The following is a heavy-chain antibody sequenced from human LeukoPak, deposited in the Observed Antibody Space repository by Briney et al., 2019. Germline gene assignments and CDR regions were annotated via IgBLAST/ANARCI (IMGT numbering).Heavy chain of an antibody. D-gene: IGHD6-19*01. CDR2: IYHSGST. CDR1: GYSISSGYY. V-gene: IGHV4-38-2*01. J-gene: IGHJ4*02. Sequence: SETLSLTCAVSGYSISSGYYWGWIRQPPGKGLEWNGSIYHSGSTYYNPSLKSRVTISVDTSKNQFSLKLSSVTAADTAVYYCARRGIAVAGYFDYWGQGTLVTVSS. CDR3: ARRGIAVAGYFDY.